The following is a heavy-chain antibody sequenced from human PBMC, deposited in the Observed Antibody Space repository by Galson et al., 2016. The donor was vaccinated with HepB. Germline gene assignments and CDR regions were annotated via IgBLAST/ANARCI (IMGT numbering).Heavy chain of an antibody. CDR1: GASVSSNW. J-gene: IGHJ4*02. D-gene: IGHD6-19*01. Sequence: SETLSLTCAVSGASVSSNWWSWVRQPPGKGLDWIGETYHTVSTNFNPSLMSRVTISLDKSKNQLYLMLTSVTAADTAVYYCARHIAVAGTRGFDYWGQGALVTVSS. V-gene: IGHV4-4*02. CDR2: TYHTVST. CDR3: ARHIAVAGTRGFDY.